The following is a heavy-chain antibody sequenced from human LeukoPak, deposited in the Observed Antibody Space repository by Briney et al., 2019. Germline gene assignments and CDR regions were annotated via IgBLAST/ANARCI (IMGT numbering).Heavy chain of an antibody. CDR3: ARDDIAAAGTAGHP. Sequence: ASVKVSCKASGYSFTSYNIHWVRQASGQGLEWMGIINPGGGGASYAQKLQGRVTMTTDTSTSTAYMELRSLRSDDTAVYYCARDDIAAAGTAGHPWGQGTLVTVSS. D-gene: IGHD6-13*01. V-gene: IGHV1-46*01. J-gene: IGHJ5*02. CDR1: GYSFTSYN. CDR2: INPGGGGA.